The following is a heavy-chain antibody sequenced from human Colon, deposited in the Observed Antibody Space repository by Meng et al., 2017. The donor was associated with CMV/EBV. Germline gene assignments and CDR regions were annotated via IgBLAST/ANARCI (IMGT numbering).Heavy chain of an antibody. V-gene: IGHV3-11*01. CDR1: GFTFSDYY. Sequence: GESLKISCAASGFTFSDYYMSWIRQAPGKGLEWVSYISSSGSTIYYADSVKGRFTISRDNAKNSLYLQMNSLRAEDTAVYYCVRGGTITMIVVVRPLDVWGQGTTVTVSS. CDR2: ISSSGSTI. CDR3: VRGGTITMIVVVRPLDV. J-gene: IGHJ6*02. D-gene: IGHD3-22*01.